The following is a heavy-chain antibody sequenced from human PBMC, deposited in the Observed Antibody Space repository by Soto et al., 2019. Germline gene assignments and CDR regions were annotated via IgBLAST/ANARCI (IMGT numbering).Heavy chain of an antibody. CDR1: GGTFSTYS. J-gene: IGHJ3*02. V-gene: IGHV1-69*02. Sequence: QVQLVQSGAEVKKPGSSVKVSCKDSGGTFSTYSMFWVRQAPGQGLEWMGRIIPMLGVRNYAQRFQDRVTMTAHXSTATVHMELSSLRSEDTALYYCTTGSWSGEVFDIWGQGTMVTVSS. D-gene: IGHD1-1*01. CDR3: TTGSWSGEVFDI. CDR2: IIPMLGVR.